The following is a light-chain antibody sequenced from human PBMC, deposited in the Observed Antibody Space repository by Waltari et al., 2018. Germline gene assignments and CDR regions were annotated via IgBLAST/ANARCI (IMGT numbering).Light chain of an antibody. CDR2: WAS. CDR3: QQYYSTPPS. V-gene: IGKV4-1*01. CDR1: QSILYSSNNKNY. Sequence: DIVMTQSPDSLAVSLGERATIDCKSSQSILYSSNNKNYLAWYQRKPGQTPKLLIYWASTRESGVPDRFSGSGSGTDFTLTISSLQAEDVAVYYCQQYYSTPPSCGGGTKVESK. J-gene: IGKJ4*01.